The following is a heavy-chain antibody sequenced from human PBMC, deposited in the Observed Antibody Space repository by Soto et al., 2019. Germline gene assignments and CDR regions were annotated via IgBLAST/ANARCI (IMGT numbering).Heavy chain of an antibody. D-gene: IGHD3-3*01. CDR1: GFAFINAL. Sequence: PGGSLRLSCAASGFAFINALMTWVGHSPGKGREWVGRIKSKSDGATTDYAAPVRGRFIISRDDSKNTLYLQMNSLKTEDTAVYYCTTGLTIFGVVIDPWGQGTLVTVSS. V-gene: IGHV3-15*01. CDR3: TTGLTIFGVVIDP. J-gene: IGHJ5*02. CDR2: IKSKSDGATT.